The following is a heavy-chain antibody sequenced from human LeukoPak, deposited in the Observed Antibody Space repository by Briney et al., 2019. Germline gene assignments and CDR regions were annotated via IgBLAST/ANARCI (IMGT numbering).Heavy chain of an antibody. V-gene: IGHV3-23*01. Sequence: GGSLRLSCAASGFTFSSYGMSWVRQAPGKGLQWVSAISGSGGSTYYADSVKGRFTISRENSKNTLYLQMNSLRAEDTAVYYCAKDYDFWSGYGGNWFDPWGQGTLVTVSS. CDR2: ISGSGGST. CDR3: AKDYDFWSGYGGNWFDP. D-gene: IGHD3-3*01. J-gene: IGHJ5*02. CDR1: GFTFSSYG.